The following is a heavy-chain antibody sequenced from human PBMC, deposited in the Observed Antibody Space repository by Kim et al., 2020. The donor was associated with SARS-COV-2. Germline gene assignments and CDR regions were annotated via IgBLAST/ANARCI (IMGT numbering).Heavy chain of an antibody. V-gene: IGHV4-39*01. J-gene: IGHJ4*02. D-gene: IGHD6-6*01. Sequence: GSTYYNPSLKSRVTISVDTSKNQFSLKLSSVTAADTAVYYCARLGSSSPYWGQGTLVTVSS. CDR3: ARLGSSSPY. CDR2: GST.